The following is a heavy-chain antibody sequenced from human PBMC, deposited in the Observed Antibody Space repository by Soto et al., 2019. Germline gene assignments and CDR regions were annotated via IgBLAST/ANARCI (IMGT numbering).Heavy chain of an antibody. CDR2: IIPIFGTA. J-gene: IGHJ6*02. Sequence: QVQLVQSGAEVKKPGSSVKVSCKASGGTFSSYAISWVRQAPGQGLEWMGGIIPIFGTANYAQKFQARVTITADESTRTAYMALSSLRAEDTAVYCCGRVANYSGSPQGLYGMDVWGQGTTVTVSS. CDR3: GRVANYSGSPQGLYGMDV. CDR1: GGTFSSYA. V-gene: IGHV1-69*12. D-gene: IGHD3-10*01.